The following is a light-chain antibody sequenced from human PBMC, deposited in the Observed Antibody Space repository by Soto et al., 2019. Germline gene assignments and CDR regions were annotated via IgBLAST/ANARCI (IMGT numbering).Light chain of an antibody. V-gene: IGKV3-15*01. J-gene: IGKJ1*01. CDR3: HQYNNWPPWT. Sequence: EIVMTQSPATLSVSPGERATLSCRASQRVSSNLAWYQQKPGQAPRLLIYGASTRATGIPARFSGSGSGTEFTLTIRSLQSEDYAVYYCHQYNNWPPWTFGQGTKVEIK. CDR2: GAS. CDR1: QRVSSN.